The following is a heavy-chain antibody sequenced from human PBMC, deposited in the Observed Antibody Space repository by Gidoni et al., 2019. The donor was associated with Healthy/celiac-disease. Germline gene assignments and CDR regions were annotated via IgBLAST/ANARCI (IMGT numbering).Heavy chain of an antibody. Sequence: EVQLLESGGVLVQPGGSLRLSCAASGFTFSNYAMSWVRQAPGKGLEWVSAMRGSGGSTYYADSVKGRFTISRDNSKNTLYLQMNSLRAEDTAVYYCAKAVDGGYDYSVDYWGQGTLVTVSS. V-gene: IGHV3-23*01. CDR2: MRGSGGST. CDR3: AKAVDGGYDYSVDY. CDR1: GFTFSNYA. D-gene: IGHD5-12*01. J-gene: IGHJ4*02.